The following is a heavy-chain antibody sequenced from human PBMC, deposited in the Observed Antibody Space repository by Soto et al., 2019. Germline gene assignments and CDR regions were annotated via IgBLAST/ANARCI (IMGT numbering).Heavy chain of an antibody. J-gene: IGHJ4*02. Sequence: GGSLRLSCAASGFTFSSYAMSWVRQAPGKGLEWVSAISGSGGSTYYADSVKGRFTISRDNSKNTLYLQMNSLRAEDTAVYYCAKGPYYDFWSGYFDYWGQGTLVTVSS. CDR2: ISGSGGST. V-gene: IGHV3-23*01. CDR3: AKGPYYDFWSGYFDY. D-gene: IGHD3-3*01. CDR1: GFTFSSYA.